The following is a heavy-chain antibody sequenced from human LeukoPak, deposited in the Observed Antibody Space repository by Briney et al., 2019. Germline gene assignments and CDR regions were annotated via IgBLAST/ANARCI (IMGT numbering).Heavy chain of an antibody. CDR2: IWYDGSNE. CDR1: GFTFSSYG. V-gene: IGHV3-33*06. D-gene: IGHD2-21*01. J-gene: IGHJ4*02. CDR3: TKPGVVIRVILVGTHKEAYYFDS. Sequence: GGSLTLSCTASGFTFSSYGMHWLRQAPGKGLEWVAVIWYDGSNEYYADSVKGRFTVSRDNPKHTLYLQMHSLRAEETAVYFCTKPGVVIRVILVGTHKEAYYFDSWGQGALVTVSS.